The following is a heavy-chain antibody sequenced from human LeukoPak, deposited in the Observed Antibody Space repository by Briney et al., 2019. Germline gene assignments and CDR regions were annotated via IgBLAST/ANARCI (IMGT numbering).Heavy chain of an antibody. CDR1: GYTGTGYY. J-gene: IGHJ4*02. D-gene: IGHD3-22*01. V-gene: IGHV1-2*02. CDR3: ARGLGPPTPFDY. CDR2: INPNSGGT. Sequence: ASVKVSCKASGYTGTGYYMHWVRQATGQGPEWMGWINPNSGGTNYAQKFQGRVTMTRDTSISTAYMELSRLRSDDTAVYYCARGLGPPTPFDYWGQGTLVTVSS.